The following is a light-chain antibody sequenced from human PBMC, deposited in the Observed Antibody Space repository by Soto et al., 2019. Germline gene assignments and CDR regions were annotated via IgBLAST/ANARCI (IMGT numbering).Light chain of an antibody. CDR1: SGHSSYI. J-gene: IGLJ1*01. CDR3: ETWDSNTRGV. Sequence: QLVLTQSSSASASLGSSVKLTCTLSSGHSSYIIAWHQQQPGKAPRFLMKLESSGSYNKGSGVPDRFSGSSSGADRYLTISNLQFEDEADYYCETWDSNTRGVFGTGTKLTVL. V-gene: IGLV4-60*02. CDR2: LESSGSY.